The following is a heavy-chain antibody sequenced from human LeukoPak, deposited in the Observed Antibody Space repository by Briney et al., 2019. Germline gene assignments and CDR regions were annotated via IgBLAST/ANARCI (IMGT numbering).Heavy chain of an antibody. Sequence: GGSLRLSCAASGFTFSSYSMNWVRQAPGKGLGGVSNISSSSSTIYYADSVKGRFTISRDNAKNSLYLQMNSLRAEDTAVYYCARDGIAAAGTEGYYYYYMDVWGKGTTVTVSS. CDR3: ARDGIAAAGTEGYYYYYMDV. D-gene: IGHD6-13*01. CDR1: GFTFSSYS. V-gene: IGHV3-48*01. CDR2: ISSSSSTI. J-gene: IGHJ6*03.